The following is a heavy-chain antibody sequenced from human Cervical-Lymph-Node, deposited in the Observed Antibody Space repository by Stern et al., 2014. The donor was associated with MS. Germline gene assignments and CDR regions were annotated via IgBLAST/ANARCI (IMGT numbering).Heavy chain of an antibody. D-gene: IGHD4-23*01. CDR1: GFTFSSFG. CDR2: IWYDGSNR. J-gene: IGHJ1*01. Sequence: MQLVESGGGVVQPGRSLRLSCAASGFTFSSFGMHWVRQAPGKGLEWLAIIWYDGSNRYYADSVKGRFTLSRDNSKNTLYLQMNSLRAEDTAVYYCVREGGNTAEYFQHWGQGTLVTVSS. V-gene: IGHV3-33*01. CDR3: VREGGNTAEYFQH.